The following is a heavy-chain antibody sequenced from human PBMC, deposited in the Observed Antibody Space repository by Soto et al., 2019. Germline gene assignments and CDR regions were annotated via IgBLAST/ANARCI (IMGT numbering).Heavy chain of an antibody. CDR3: ARARATIAAAAIFDC. CDR1: GGSISTSNW. CDR2: VYRTGST. J-gene: IGHJ4*02. D-gene: IGHD6-13*01. V-gene: IGHV4-4*02. Sequence: SETLSLTCTVSGGSISTSNWWSWVHQPPGKGLEWIGEVYRTGSTNYNPSLESRVTVSIDKSKNQFSLKLTSVTAADTAVYYCARARATIAAAAIFDCWGQGTLVTVSS.